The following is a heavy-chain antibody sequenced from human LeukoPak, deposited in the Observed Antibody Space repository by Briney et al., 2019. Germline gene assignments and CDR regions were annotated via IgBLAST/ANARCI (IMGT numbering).Heavy chain of an antibody. CDR3: ARGRNIGVPSTGDC. CDR1: GFTFSSYE. CDR2: ISSSGSTI. Sequence: PGGSLRLSCAASGFTFSSYEMNWVRQAPGKGLEWVSYISSSGSTIYYADSVKGRFTISRDNAKNSLYLQMNSLRAEDTAVYYCARGRNIGVPSTGDCWGQGTLVTVSS. J-gene: IGHJ4*02. D-gene: IGHD6-19*01. V-gene: IGHV3-48*03.